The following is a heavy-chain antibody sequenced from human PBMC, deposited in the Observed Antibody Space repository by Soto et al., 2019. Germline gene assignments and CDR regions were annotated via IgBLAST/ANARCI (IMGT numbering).Heavy chain of an antibody. D-gene: IGHD2-15*01. CDR3: ARSGGYCSGGSCYSLDY. V-gene: IGHV3-48*02. J-gene: IGHJ4*02. CDR1: GFTLSSYS. Sequence: EVQLVESRGGLVQPGGSLRLSCAASGFTLSSYSMKWVRQAPGKGLEWVSYISSSSITIYYADSVKGRFTISRDNAKNSLFLQMNSLRDEDTAVYYCARSGGYCSGGSCYSLDYWGQGTLVTVSS. CDR2: ISSSSITI.